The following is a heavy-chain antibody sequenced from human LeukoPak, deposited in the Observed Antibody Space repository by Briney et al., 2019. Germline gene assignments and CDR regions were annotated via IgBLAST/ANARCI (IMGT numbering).Heavy chain of an antibody. Sequence: ASVKVSCETSGYTLTGYYIHWVRQAPGQGLEWMGWINPNSGGTNYAQRFQGRVTMTRDTSITTAYMELSRLRSDDTAVYYCARGLTVDTGWAENFDHWGQGTLVTVSS. CDR1: GYTLTGYY. CDR3: ARGLTVDTGWAENFDH. D-gene: IGHD5-18*01. V-gene: IGHV1-2*02. J-gene: IGHJ4*02. CDR2: INPNSGGT.